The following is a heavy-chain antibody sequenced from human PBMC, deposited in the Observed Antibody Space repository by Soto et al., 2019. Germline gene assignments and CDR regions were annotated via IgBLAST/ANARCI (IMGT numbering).Heavy chain of an antibody. Sequence: GGSLRLSCAASGCSLDDYAIHWVRQAPGKGLEWVSGINWNSGSIGYADSVKGRFTISRDNAKTSLYLQMNSLRVEDTALYYCAKDRGSGSYAANYYYYGMDVWGQGT. D-gene: IGHD3-10*01. CDR1: GCSLDDYA. CDR2: INWNSGSI. V-gene: IGHV3-9*01. J-gene: IGHJ6*02. CDR3: AKDRGSGSYAANYYYYGMDV.